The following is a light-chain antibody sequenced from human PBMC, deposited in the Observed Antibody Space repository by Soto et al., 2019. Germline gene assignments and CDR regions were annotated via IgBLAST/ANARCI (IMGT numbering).Light chain of an antibody. J-gene: IGKJ4*01. Sequence: DIVMTQSPDSLAVSLGERATINCKSSQSVLYSSKNKNYLAWYQQKPGQPPKLLIYWASTRESGVPDRFSGSGSVTDFTLTISSLQAEDVAVYYCQQYYSNPLTFGGGTKVEIK. CDR3: QQYYSNPLT. V-gene: IGKV4-1*01. CDR2: WAS. CDR1: QSVLYSSKNKNY.